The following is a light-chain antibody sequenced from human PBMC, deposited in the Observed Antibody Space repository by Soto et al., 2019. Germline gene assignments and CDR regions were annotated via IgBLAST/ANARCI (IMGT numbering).Light chain of an antibody. CDR1: QSVSSSY. J-gene: IGKJ5*01. CDR3: QDRSNWPIP. Sequence: EIVLTQSPGTLSLSPGERATLSCRASQSVSSSYLAWYQQKPGQAPRLLIYDASNRATGIPARFSGSGSGTDFTLTISSLEPEDFAVYYCQDRSNWPIPFGQGTRLEIK. CDR2: DAS. V-gene: IGKV3D-20*02.